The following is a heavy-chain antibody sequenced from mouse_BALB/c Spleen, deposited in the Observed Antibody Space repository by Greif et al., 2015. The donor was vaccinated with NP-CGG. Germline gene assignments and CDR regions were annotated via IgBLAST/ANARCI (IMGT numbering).Heavy chain of an antibody. CDR2: INPSNGGT. D-gene: IGHD2-1*01. Sequence: QVHVKQSGAELVKPGASVKLSCKASGYTFTSYYMYWVKQRPGQGLEWIGEINPSNGGTNFNEKFKSKATLIVDKSSSTAYMQLSSLTSEDSAVYYCTRYGNFFDYWGQGTTLTVSS. CDR3: TRYGNFFDY. V-gene: IGHV1S81*02. J-gene: IGHJ2*01. CDR1: GYTFTSYY.